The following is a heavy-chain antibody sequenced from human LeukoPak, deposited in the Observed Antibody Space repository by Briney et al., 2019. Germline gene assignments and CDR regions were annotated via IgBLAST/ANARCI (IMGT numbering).Heavy chain of an antibody. CDR3: ARRLYYDYVWGSYRYKYYFDY. V-gene: IGHV3-23*01. J-gene: IGHJ4*02. CDR2: IGGNVENT. D-gene: IGHD3-16*02. CDR1: GFTLRTYA. Sequence: GGSLRLSCAASGFTLRTYAVSWVRQAPGKGLEWVSVIGGNVENTFYADSVKGRFTISRDNAKNSLYLQMNSLRAEDTAVYYCARRLYYDYVWGSYRYKYYFDYWGQGTLVTVSS.